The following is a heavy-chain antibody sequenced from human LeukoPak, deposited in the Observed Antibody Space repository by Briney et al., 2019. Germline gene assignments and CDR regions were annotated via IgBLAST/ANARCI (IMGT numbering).Heavy chain of an antibody. J-gene: IGHJ5*02. CDR2: ISAYNGNT. V-gene: IGHV1-18*01. D-gene: IGHD3-3*01. Sequence: GATVKVSCKASGYTFTSYGISWVRQAPGQGLEWMGWISAYNGNTNYAQKLQGRVTMTTDTSTSTAYMELSSLRSEDTAVYYCANELRFFGASWFDPWGQGTLVTVSS. CDR3: ANELRFFGASWFDP. CDR1: GYTFTSYG.